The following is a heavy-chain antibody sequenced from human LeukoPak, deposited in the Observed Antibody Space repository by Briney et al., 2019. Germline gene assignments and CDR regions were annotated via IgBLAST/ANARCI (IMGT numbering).Heavy chain of an antibody. D-gene: IGHD6-13*01. CDR3: AEDIADSSSWYGYFEY. V-gene: IGHV3-30*18. CDR2: ISYDGSNK. Sequence: GRSLRLSCAASGFTFSSYGMHWVRQAPGKWLEWVAVISYDGSNKYYADSVKGRFTISRDNSKNTLYLQMNSLRAEDTAVYYCAEDIADSSSWYGYFEYWGQGTLVTVSS. CDR1: GFTFSSYG. J-gene: IGHJ4*02.